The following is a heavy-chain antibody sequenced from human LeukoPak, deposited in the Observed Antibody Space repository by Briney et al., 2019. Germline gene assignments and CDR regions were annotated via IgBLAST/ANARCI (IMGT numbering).Heavy chain of an antibody. CDR3: AREDASAFDI. CDR2: IRQDGSEK. J-gene: IGHJ3*02. Sequence: PGGSLRLACAAAGFTFSSYWMSWVRQAPGKGLEWVGNIRQDGSEKFFADSVKGRFTISRETAKNSLYLQMNSLRAEDTAVYYCAREDASAFDIWGQGTMVTVSS. V-gene: IGHV3-7*01. D-gene: IGHD2-2*01. CDR1: GFTFSSYW.